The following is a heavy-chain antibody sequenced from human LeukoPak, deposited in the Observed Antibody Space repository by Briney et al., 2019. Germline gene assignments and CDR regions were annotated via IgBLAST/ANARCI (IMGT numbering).Heavy chain of an antibody. CDR2: ISAYNGNT. Sequence: GASVKVSCKASGYTFTSYGISWVRQAPGQGPEWMGWISAYNGNTNYAQKLQGRVTMTTDTSTSTAYMELRSLRSDDTAVYYCARDREHSITMVRGVIGYWGQGTLVTVSS. V-gene: IGHV1-18*01. J-gene: IGHJ4*02. CDR3: ARDREHSITMVRGVIGY. D-gene: IGHD3-10*01. CDR1: GYTFTSYG.